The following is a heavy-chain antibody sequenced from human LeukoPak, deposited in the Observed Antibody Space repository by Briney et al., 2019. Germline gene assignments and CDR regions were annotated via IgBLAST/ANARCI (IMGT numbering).Heavy chain of an antibody. V-gene: IGHV4-4*07. Sequence: SETLSLTCTVSGGSISGYYWSWIRQPAGKGLEWLGRIYNTGSTNYNPSLKSRVPMSVDTSKNQFSLKLSSVTAADTAVYYCARHPHWNDGWFDPWGQGTLVTVSS. CDR3: ARHPHWNDGWFDP. D-gene: IGHD1-1*01. CDR1: GGSISGYY. J-gene: IGHJ5*02. CDR2: IYNTGST.